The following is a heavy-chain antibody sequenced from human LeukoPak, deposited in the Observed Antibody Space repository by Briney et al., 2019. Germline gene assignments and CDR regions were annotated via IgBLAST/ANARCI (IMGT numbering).Heavy chain of an antibody. CDR3: ARDYYDSSGYYTYPVY. Sequence: GSLRLSCAASGFTFSSYWMSWVRQAPGKGLEWIGSIYYSGSTYYNPSLKSRVTISVDTSKNQFSLKLSSVTAADTAVYYCARDYYDSSGYYTYPVYWGQGTLVTVSS. D-gene: IGHD3-22*01. V-gene: IGHV4-39*02. CDR1: GFTFSSYW. J-gene: IGHJ4*02. CDR2: IYYSGST.